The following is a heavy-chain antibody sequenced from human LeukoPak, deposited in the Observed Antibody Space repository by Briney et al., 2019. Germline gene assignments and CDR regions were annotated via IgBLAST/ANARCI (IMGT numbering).Heavy chain of an antibody. V-gene: IGHV3-74*01. D-gene: IGHD3-22*01. J-gene: IGHJ4*02. Sequence: GESLKLSCEASGFSFSAYWMHWVRQAPGKGLVWVSRIYTDGSGTSYADSVKGRFTISRDNAKNSLYLQMSSLRVEDTAVYYCAREHSGGGNYYDSSGYYRSFDYWGQGTPVTVSS. CDR1: GFSFSAYW. CDR3: AREHSGGGNYYDSSGYYRSFDY. CDR2: IYTDGSGT.